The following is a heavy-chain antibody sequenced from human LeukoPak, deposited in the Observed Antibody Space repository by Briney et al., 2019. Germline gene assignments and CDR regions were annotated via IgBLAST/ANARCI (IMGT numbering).Heavy chain of an antibody. CDR3: ARRLRHCTTTSCSDNWFDP. CDR2: IYPGDSDT. J-gene: IGHJ5*02. V-gene: IGHV5-51*01. CDR1: GYSFTSYW. D-gene: IGHD2-2*01. Sequence: GESLKISCKGSGYSFTSYWIGWVRQMPGKGLEWMGIIYPGDSDTRYSPSFQGQVTISADKSISTAYLQWSSLKASDTAMYYCARRLRHCTTTSCSDNWFDPWGQGTLVTVSS.